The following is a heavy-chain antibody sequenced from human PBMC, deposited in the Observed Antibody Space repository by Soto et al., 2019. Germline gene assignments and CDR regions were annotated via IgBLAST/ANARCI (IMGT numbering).Heavy chain of an antibody. D-gene: IGHD2-21*02. J-gene: IGHJ4*02. CDR1: GYSFRSYW. CDR3: ARHLQSDSVHITPVSPDY. Sequence: GESLKISCKTSGYSFRSYWIGWVCQMPGKGLEWMAIIYPGDSNTRYSPSFQGQVTIPADKSISTAFLQWSSLKAADSAMYYCARHLQSDSVHITPVSPDYWGQGTLVNVSS. V-gene: IGHV5-51*01. CDR2: IYPGDSNT.